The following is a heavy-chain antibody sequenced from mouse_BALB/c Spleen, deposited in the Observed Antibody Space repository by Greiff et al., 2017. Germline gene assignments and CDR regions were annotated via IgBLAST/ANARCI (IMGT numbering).Heavy chain of an antibody. D-gene: IGHD3-3*01. CDR1: GYTFTNYW. Sequence: VQLVESGAELVRPGTSVKISCKASGYTFTNYWLGWVKQRPGHGLEWIGDIYPGGGYTNYNEKFKGKATLTADTSSSTAYMQLSSLTSEDSAVYFCARGTSYAMDYWGQGTSVTVSS. V-gene: IGHV1-63*02. J-gene: IGHJ4*01. CDR3: ARGTSYAMDY. CDR2: IYPGGGYT.